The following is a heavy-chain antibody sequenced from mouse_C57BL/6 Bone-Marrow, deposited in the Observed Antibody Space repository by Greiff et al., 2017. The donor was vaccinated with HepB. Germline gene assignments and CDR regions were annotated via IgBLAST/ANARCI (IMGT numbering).Heavy chain of an antibody. Sequence: EVQRVESGGGLVKPGGSLKLSCAASGFTFSDYGMHWVRQAPEKGLEWVAYISSGSSTIYYADTVKGRFTISRDNAKNTLFLQMTSLRSEDTAMYYCAITGRAWFAYWGQGTLVTVSA. V-gene: IGHV5-17*01. CDR3: AITGRAWFAY. J-gene: IGHJ3*01. CDR1: GFTFSDYG. D-gene: IGHD4-1*01. CDR2: ISSGSSTI.